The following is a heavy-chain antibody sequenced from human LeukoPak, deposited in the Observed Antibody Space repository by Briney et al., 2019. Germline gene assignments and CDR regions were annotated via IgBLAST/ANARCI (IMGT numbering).Heavy chain of an antibody. CDR1: GYTFTGYY. Sequence: EASVKVSCKASGYTFTGYYMHWVRQAPGQGLEWMGWINPNSGGTNYAQKFQGRVTMTRDTSISTAYMELSRLRSDDTAVYYCARDPSTSYYVDYWGLGTLATVSS. CDR3: ARDPSTSYYVDY. CDR2: INPNSGGT. V-gene: IGHV1-2*02. J-gene: IGHJ4*02. D-gene: IGHD6-6*01.